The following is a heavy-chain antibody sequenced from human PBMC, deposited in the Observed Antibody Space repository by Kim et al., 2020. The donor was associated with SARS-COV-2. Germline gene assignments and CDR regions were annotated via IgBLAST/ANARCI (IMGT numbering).Heavy chain of an antibody. Sequence: GGSLRLSCVTSGFNLDDYAIHWVRQLPGKGLEWVSLISRDGGDSYYADSVKGRFTISRDNSKKSVNLQMDSLRAEDTAFYCCAQGRQWLIINWGQGTQVTVSS. D-gene: IGHD6-19*01. CDR3: AQGRQWLIIN. CDR2: ISRDGGDS. CDR1: GFNLDDYA. V-gene: IGHV3-43*02. J-gene: IGHJ4*02.